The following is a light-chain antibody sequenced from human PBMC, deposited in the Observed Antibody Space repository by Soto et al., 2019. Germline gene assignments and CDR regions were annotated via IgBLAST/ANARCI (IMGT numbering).Light chain of an antibody. CDR3: QSYDTSLTGSGV. CDR1: SSNIGAGYA. CDR2: SNI. Sequence: QLVLTQPPSVSGAPGQRVTISCTGSSSNIGAGYAVHWYQQLPGTAPKLLIYSNINRPSGVPDRFSGSKSGTSASLSITGLQAEDEADYYCQSYDTSLTGSGVFGTGTKVTVL. J-gene: IGLJ1*01. V-gene: IGLV1-40*01.